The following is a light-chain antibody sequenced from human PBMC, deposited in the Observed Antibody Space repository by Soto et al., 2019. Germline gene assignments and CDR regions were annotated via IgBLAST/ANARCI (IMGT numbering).Light chain of an antibody. V-gene: IGKV3-20*01. CDR1: QSVSSN. CDR3: QQHGTSPIT. J-gene: IGKJ5*01. CDR2: GAS. Sequence: EIVMTQSPATLSVSPGERATLSCRASQSVSSNLAWYQQKPGQAHRLLIYGASSRATGIPDRFSGSGSGTDFTLTISRLVPEDFAVYYCQQHGTSPITFGQGTRLEIK.